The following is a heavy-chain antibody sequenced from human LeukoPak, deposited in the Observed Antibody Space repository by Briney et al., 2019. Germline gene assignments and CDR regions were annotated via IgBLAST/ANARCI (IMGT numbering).Heavy chain of an antibody. CDR1: GGTFSSYA. CDR2: IIPIFGTA. Sequence: SVKVSCKASGGTFSSYAISWVRQAPGQGLEWMGGIIPIFGTANYAQKFQGRVTITTDESTSTAYMELSSLRSEDTAVYYCARGRRLRQFDYWGREPWSPSPQ. V-gene: IGHV1-69*05. D-gene: IGHD5-12*01. CDR3: ARGRRLRQFDY. J-gene: IGHJ4*02.